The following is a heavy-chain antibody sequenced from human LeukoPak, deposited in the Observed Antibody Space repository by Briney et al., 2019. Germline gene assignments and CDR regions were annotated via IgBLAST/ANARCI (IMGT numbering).Heavy chain of an antibody. CDR3: ARGATLIQVIILPENYYYMDV. D-gene: IGHD3-22*01. V-gene: IGHV1-2*02. CDR1: GYTFSGYY. Sequence: ASVRVSCKASGYTFSGYYMHWIRQPPGQGVEWMGWISPKSGETKYAQKVQGRVTMTRDTSMSTAYMELERPSSDDTALYYCARGATLIQVIILPENYYYMDVWGKGTTVTVSS. J-gene: IGHJ6*03. CDR2: ISPKSGET.